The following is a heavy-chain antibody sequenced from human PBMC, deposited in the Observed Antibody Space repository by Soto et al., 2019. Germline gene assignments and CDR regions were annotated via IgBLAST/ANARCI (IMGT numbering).Heavy chain of an antibody. V-gene: IGHV4-4*02. J-gene: IGHJ4*02. CDR3: ARDQDSGWGLDS. CDR1: GGSISTDNW. Sequence: QVQVQESGPGLVKPSGTLSLTCVVSGGSISTDNWGSWVRQPPGKGLEWIGEIYHSGRTNYSPSLKSRVSISADTSKNQLSLQMTSVTAADTAVYYCARDQDSGWGLDSWGQGILVTVSS. CDR2: IYHSGRT. D-gene: IGHD6-19*01.